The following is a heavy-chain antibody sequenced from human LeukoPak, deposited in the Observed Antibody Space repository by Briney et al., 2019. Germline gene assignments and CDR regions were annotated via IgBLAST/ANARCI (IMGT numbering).Heavy chain of an antibody. CDR2: IYYSGST. V-gene: IGHV4-39*01. J-gene: IGHJ4*02. CDR1: GGSISSSGYY. CDR3: ARHRSRDTYYYDSSGYYVPYYFDY. Sequence: SETLSLTCTVSGGSISSSGYYWGWIRQPPGKGLEWIGSIYYSGSTYYNPSLKSRVTISVDTSKNQFSLKLSSVTAADTAVYYCARHRSRDTYYYDSSGYYVPYYFDYWGQGTLVTVSS. D-gene: IGHD3-22*01.